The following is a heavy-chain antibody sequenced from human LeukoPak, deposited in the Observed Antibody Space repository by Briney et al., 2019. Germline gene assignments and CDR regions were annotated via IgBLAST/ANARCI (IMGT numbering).Heavy chain of an antibody. V-gene: IGHV4-39*01. Sequence: SETLSLTCTVSGGSISSSSYYWGWIRQPPGKGLEWIGSIYYSGSTYYNPSLKSRVTISVDTSKNQFSLKLSSVTAADTAVYYCARLTSSSWYSGWFDPWGQGTLVTVSS. CDR2: IYYSGST. D-gene: IGHD6-13*01. J-gene: IGHJ5*02. CDR3: ARLTSSSWYSGWFDP. CDR1: GGSISSSSYY.